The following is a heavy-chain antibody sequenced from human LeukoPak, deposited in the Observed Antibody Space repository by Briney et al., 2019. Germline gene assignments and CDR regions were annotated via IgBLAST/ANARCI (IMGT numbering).Heavy chain of an antibody. V-gene: IGHV3-33*01. CDR2: IWFDGSKK. CDR1: GYTFSSHG. CDR3: ARLLGQLVDY. Sequence: GGSLRLSCAASGYTFSSHGIHWVRQAPGKGLEWVALIWFDGSKKYYADAVKGRFTISRDNSKNTAYLEMNSLRVEDTAVYYCARLLGQLVDYWGQGTLVSVSS. J-gene: IGHJ4*02. D-gene: IGHD6-6*01.